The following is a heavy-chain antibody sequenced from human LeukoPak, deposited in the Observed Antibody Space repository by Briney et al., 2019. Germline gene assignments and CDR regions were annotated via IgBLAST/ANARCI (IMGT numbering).Heavy chain of an antibody. D-gene: IGHD3-16*01. Sequence: HAGGSLRLSCAASGFIFSDYYMSWVRQAPGKGLEWVANIKQDGSEKYYVDSIKGRFTISRDNAKKSLYLQMNSLRAEDTAVYYCARAAGYYDYVWGSYSDNWFDPWGQGALVTVSS. CDR3: ARAAGYYDYVWGSYSDNWFDP. CDR1: GFIFSDYY. CDR2: IKQDGSEK. J-gene: IGHJ5*02. V-gene: IGHV3-7*01.